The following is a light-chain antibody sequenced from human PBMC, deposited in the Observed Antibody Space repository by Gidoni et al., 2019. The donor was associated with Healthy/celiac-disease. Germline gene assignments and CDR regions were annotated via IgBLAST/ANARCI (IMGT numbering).Light chain of an antibody. CDR2: KAS. J-gene: IGKJ1*01. CDR3: QQYNSYSRT. V-gene: IGKV1-5*03. CDR1: QSISSW. Sequence: DIQMTQSPSTLSASVRDRVTITCRASQSISSWLAWYQQKPGKAPKLLNYKASSLETGVPSRFSGSGSGTEFTLTISSLQPDDFATYYCQQYNSYSRTFXXXTKVEIK.